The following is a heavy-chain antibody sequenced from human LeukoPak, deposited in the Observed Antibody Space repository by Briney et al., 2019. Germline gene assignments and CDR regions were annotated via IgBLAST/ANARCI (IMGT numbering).Heavy chain of an antibody. V-gene: IGHV3-53*01. D-gene: IGHD3-22*01. CDR1: GFTVSSNY. CDR2: IYNVGNT. J-gene: IGHJ5*02. Sequence: GGSLRLSCAASGFTVSSNYMSWVRQAPGKGLECVSVIYNVGNTHYADSVKGRFTISRDISKNTIYLQMNSLRAEDTAMYFCARSSRYYYDGSGYYPGPPDHWGQGTLVTVSS. CDR3: ARSSRYYYDGSGYYPGPPDH.